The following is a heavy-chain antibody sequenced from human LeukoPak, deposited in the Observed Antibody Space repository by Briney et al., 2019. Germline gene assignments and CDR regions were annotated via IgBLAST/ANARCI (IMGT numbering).Heavy chain of an antibody. V-gene: IGHV3-43*01. CDR1: GFTFDDYT. D-gene: IGHD2-15*01. J-gene: IGHJ4*02. CDR2: ISGDGAIT. CDR3: AKAMRGGHTSLGY. Sequence: GGSLRLSCASSGFTFDDYTMHWVRQAPGKGLEWVSLISGDGAITYYADSVKGRFTISRDNSKNSLYLQMNSLRTEDTALYYCAKAMRGGHTSLGYWGQGTLVTVSS.